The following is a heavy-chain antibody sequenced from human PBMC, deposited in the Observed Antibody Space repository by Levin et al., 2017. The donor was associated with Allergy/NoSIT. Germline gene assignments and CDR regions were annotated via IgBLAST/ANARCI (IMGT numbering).Heavy chain of an antibody. D-gene: IGHD3-10*01. J-gene: IGHJ4*02. CDR3: ASGASGSGSYYQGY. CDR1: GFTFSSYW. Sequence: GGSLRLSCSASGFTFSSYWMHWVRQAPGKGLVWVSRINSDGSTTSYADSVKGRFTISRDNAKNTLYLQMNSLRAEDTALYYCASGASGSGSYYQGYWGQGTLVTVSS. CDR2: INSDGSTT. V-gene: IGHV3-74*01.